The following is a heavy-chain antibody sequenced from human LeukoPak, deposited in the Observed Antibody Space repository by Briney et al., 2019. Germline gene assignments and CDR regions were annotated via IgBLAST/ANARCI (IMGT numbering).Heavy chain of an antibody. CDR2: TIPILGIA. CDR1: GGTFSSYA. Sequence: SVKVSCKASGGTFSSYAISWVRQAPGQGLEWMGRTIPILGIANYAQKFQGRVTITADKSTSTAYMELSSLRSEDTAVYYCARVLTTVTPDAFDIWGQGRMVTVSS. J-gene: IGHJ3*02. D-gene: IGHD4-17*01. CDR3: ARVLTTVTPDAFDI. V-gene: IGHV1-69*04.